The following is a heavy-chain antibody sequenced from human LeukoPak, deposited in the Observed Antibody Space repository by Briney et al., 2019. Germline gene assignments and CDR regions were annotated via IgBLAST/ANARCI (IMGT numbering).Heavy chain of an antibody. CDR2: INPSGGST. V-gene: IGHV1-46*01. Sequence: ASVKVSCKASGYTFTNYYMHWVRQAPGQGLEWMGIINPSGGSTSYAQKFQGRVTMTRDTSTSTAYMELSSLRSEDTAVYYCARMLGVTTGVDYWGQGSPVTVSS. J-gene: IGHJ4*02. D-gene: IGHD3-10*02. CDR1: GYTFTNYY. CDR3: ARMLGVTTGVDY.